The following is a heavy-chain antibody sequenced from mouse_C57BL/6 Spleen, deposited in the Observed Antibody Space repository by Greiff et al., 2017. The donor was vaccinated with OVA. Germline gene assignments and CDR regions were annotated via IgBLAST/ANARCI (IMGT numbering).Heavy chain of an antibody. CDR1: GYSITSGYY. V-gene: IGHV3-6*01. CDR2: ISYDGSN. Sequence: EVKLQESGPGLVKPSQSLSLTCSVTGYSITSGYYWNWIRQFPGNKLEWMGYISYDGSNNYNPSLKNRISITRDTSKNQFFLKLNSVTTEDTATYYCARVGGRGAMDYWGQGTSVTVSS. CDR3: ARVGGRGAMDY. J-gene: IGHJ4*01.